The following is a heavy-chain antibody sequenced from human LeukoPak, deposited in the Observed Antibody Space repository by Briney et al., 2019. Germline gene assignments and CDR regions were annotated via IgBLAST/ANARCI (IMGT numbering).Heavy chain of an antibody. CDR2: ISAYNGNT. V-gene: IGHV1-18*01. CDR1: GYTFTSYG. D-gene: IGHD6-13*01. J-gene: IGHJ4*02. Sequence: ASAKVSCKASGYTFTSYGISWVRQAPGQGLEWMGWISAYNGNTNYAQKLQGRVTMTTDTSTSTAYMELRSLRSDDTAVYYCARDTGVIAAAACFDYWGQGTLVTVSS. CDR3: ARDTGVIAAAACFDY.